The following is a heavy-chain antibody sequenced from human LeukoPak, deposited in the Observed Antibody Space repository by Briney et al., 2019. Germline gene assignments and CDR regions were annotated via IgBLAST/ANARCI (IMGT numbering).Heavy chain of an antibody. D-gene: IGHD3-16*02. CDR1: GYTFTAQY. Sequence: GASVKVSCKASGYTFTAQYMHWVRQAPGQGLEWMGWINPNNGDTKYAQSFLDRVTMTRDTSTTTAYMELRRLRSYDTDVYFGASYPRDLPTPPLDHWGQGTLVTVSS. CDR3: ASYPRDLPTPPLDH. CDR2: INPNNGDT. J-gene: IGHJ4*02. V-gene: IGHV1-2*02.